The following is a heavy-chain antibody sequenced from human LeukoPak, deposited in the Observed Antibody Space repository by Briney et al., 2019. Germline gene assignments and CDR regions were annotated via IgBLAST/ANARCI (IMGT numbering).Heavy chain of an antibody. J-gene: IGHJ6*04. V-gene: IGHV1-69*13. D-gene: IGHD2-2*01. CDR3: ARAEYQLPGPYYYGMDV. CDR2: IIPIFGTA. Sequence: ASVKVSCKASGGTFSSYAISWVRQAPGQGLEWMGGIIPIFGTANYAQKFQGRVTITADESTSTAYMELSSLRSEDTAVYYCARAEYQLPGPYYYGMDVWGKGTTVTVSS. CDR1: GGTFSSYA.